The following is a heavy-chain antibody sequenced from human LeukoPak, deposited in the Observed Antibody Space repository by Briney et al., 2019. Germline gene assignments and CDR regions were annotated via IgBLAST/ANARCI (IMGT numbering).Heavy chain of an antibody. CDR3: ARDADSSWGEFDY. V-gene: IGHV3-21*01. CDR1: GFTFSSYS. J-gene: IGHJ4*02. CDR2: ISSSSSYI. Sequence: GGSLRLSCAASGFTFSSYSMNWVRQAPGKGLEWVSSISSSSSYIYYADSVKGRFTISRDNAKNSLYLQMNSLRAEDTAVYYCARDADSSWGEFDYRGQGTLVTVSS. D-gene: IGHD6-13*01.